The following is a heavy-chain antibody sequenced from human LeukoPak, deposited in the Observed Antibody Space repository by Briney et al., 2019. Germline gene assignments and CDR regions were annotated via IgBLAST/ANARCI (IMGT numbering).Heavy chain of an antibody. CDR1: GFTLGGYW. D-gene: IGHD2/OR15-2a*01. Sequence: PGGSLRLSCAASGFTLGGYWMSWVRQAPGKGLEWVATLKNDGREKFHVDSVKGRFTISRDNVKNSLSLQMDSLSAEDTAVYYCTTDDSTFWGQGTLVTVSS. CDR2: LKNDGREK. CDR3: TTDDSTF. V-gene: IGHV3-7*01. J-gene: IGHJ4*02.